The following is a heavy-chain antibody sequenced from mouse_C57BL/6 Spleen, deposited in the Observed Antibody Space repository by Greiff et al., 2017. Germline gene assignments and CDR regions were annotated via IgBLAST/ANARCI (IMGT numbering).Heavy chain of an antibody. CDR2: IDPSDSYT. D-gene: IGHD1-1*01. CDR1: GYTFTSYW. Sequence: VQLQQPGAELVRPGTSVKLSCKASGYTFTSYWMHWVKQRPGQGLEWIGVIDPSDSYTNYNQKFKGKATLTVDTSSSPAYMQLSSLTSEDSAVYYCAREGAGSSYGFAYWGQGTLVTVSA. V-gene: IGHV1-59*01. CDR3: AREGAGSSYGFAY. J-gene: IGHJ3*01.